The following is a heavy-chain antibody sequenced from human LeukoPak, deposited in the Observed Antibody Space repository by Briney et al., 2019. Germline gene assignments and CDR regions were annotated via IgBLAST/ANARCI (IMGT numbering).Heavy chain of an antibody. CDR2: INHSGST. CDR1: GGSFSNYY. Sequence: SETLSLTCAVYGGSFSNYYWSWIRQPPGKGLEWIGEINHSGSTNYNPSLKSRVTISVDTSKNQFSLTLSSVTAADTAVYYCAASTVTTYFFDPWGQGTLVTVSS. D-gene: IGHD4-17*01. CDR3: AASTVTTYFFDP. J-gene: IGHJ5*02. V-gene: IGHV4-34*01.